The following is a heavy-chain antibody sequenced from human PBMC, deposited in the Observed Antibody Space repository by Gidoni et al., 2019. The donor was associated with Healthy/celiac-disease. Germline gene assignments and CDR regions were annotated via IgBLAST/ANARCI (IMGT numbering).Heavy chain of an antibody. CDR1: RSTFSSYS. Sequence: VQLVESGGGLVKPRVSLRLSCAPSRSTFSSYSMNWVRQAPGKGLEWVSSISSSSSYIYYEDSVKGRCTISRDNAKNSLYLQMNSLRAEDTAVYYCARDGGIYYFDYWGQGTLVTVSS. CDR3: ARDGGIYYFDY. D-gene: IGHD3-16*01. V-gene: IGHV3-21*01. CDR2: ISSSSSYI. J-gene: IGHJ4*02.